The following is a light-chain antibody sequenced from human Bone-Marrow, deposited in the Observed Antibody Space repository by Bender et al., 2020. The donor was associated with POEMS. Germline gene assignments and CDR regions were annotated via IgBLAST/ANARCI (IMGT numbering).Light chain of an antibody. CDR3: CSYAGITTLV. J-gene: IGLJ2*01. CDR2: RDN. Sequence: QSVLTQPPSVSGTPGQRVTISCSGSSSNIGAGYDVHWYQQLPGTAPKLLISRDNNRPSGVPDRFSGSKSGASASLAITGLQAEDEAEYYCCSYAGITTLVFGGGTKLTVL. CDR1: SSNIGAGYD. V-gene: IGLV1-40*01.